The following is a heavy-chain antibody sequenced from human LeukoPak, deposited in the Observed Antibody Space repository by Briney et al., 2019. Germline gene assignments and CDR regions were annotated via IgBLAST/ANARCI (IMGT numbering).Heavy chain of an antibody. J-gene: IGHJ4*02. CDR2: IDPSDSYT. Sequence: GESLKISCKGSGXSFTSYWISWVRQMPGKGLEWMGRIDPSDSYTNYSPSFEGHVTISADKSISTAYLQWSSLKASDIATYYCARHYGAAGDFDYWGQGTLVTVSS. CDR1: GXSFTSYW. V-gene: IGHV5-10-1*01. CDR3: ARHYGAAGDFDY. D-gene: IGHD6-13*01.